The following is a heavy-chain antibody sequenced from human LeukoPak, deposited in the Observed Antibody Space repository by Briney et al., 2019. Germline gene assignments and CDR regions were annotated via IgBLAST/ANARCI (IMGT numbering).Heavy chain of an antibody. CDR1: GFTFSGYA. D-gene: IGHD2-2*01. CDR2: ISGSGGIT. CDR3: AKGPIYCSSTSCPPDY. Sequence: GGSLRLSCTASGFTFSGYAMTWVRQPPGKGLEWVAGISGSGGITYYADSVKGRFTISRDNSKNTLYLQMNSLRAEDTAVYYCAKGPIYCSSTSCPPDYWGQGTLVTVSS. J-gene: IGHJ4*02. V-gene: IGHV3-23*01.